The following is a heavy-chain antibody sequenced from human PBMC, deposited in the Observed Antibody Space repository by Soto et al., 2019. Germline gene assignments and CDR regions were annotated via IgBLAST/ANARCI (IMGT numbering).Heavy chain of an antibody. J-gene: IGHJ3*02. Sequence: GSGPTMVNPTQTLTLTCPFSGFSLSTSGMCVSWIRQPPGKALEWLARIDWDDDKYYSTSLKTRLTISKDTSKNQVVLTMTNMDPVDTATYYCARFIVGGHAFDIWGQGTMVTVSS. CDR3: ARFIVGGHAFDI. CDR2: IDWDDDK. V-gene: IGHV2-70*11. D-gene: IGHD1-26*01. CDR1: GFSLSTSGMC.